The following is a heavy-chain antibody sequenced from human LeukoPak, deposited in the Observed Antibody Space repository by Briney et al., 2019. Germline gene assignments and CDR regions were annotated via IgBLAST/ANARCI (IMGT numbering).Heavy chain of an antibody. V-gene: IGHV3-23*01. D-gene: IGHD5-12*01. CDR1: GFTFTNYA. CDR3: AKAPSPYDRYYFDY. Sequence: GGSLRLSCAASGFTFTNYAMSWVRQAPGKGLEWVSAISGSGGSTYYADSVKGRFTISRDNSKNTLYLQMNSLRAEDTAVYYCAKAPSPYDRYYFDYWGQGTLVTVSS. J-gene: IGHJ4*02. CDR2: ISGSGGST.